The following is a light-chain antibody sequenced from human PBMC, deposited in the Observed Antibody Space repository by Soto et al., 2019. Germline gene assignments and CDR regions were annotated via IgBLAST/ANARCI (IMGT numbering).Light chain of an antibody. J-gene: IGKJ1*01. V-gene: IGKV3-20*01. CDR3: QQYGGSTGWT. CDR2: GAS. Sequence: EIVLTQSPGTLSLSPGERATLSCRASQSVDSSYLAWYQHKPGQAPRFLIYGASNRATGIPDRFSGSGSGTDFSLTISRLEPEDFAVYYCQQYGGSTGWTFGQGTKVEIK. CDR1: QSVDSSY.